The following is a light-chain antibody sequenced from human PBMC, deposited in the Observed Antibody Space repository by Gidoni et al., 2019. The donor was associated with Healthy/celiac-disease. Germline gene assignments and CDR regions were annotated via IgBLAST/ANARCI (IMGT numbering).Light chain of an antibody. CDR1: SSDVGGYNY. CDR2: DFS. V-gene: IGLV2-11*01. Sequence: QPALTQPRSVSASPGQSVTISCTGTSSDVGGYNYVSWDQQPPGKAPKLMIYDFSKRPSGVPDRFSGSKSGNTASLTISGLQAEDEADYYCCAYAGSYTYVVGTGTKVTVL. CDR3: CAYAGSYTYV. J-gene: IGLJ1*01.